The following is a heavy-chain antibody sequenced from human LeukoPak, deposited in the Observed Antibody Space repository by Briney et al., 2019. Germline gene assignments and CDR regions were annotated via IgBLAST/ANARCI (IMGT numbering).Heavy chain of an antibody. CDR1: GFTLSSYA. CDR2: ISYDGSNK. Sequence: GRSLRLSCAASGFTLSSYAMHWVRQAPGKGLEWVAVISYDGSNKYYADSVKGRFTISRDNSKNTLYLQMNSLRAEDTAVYYCARGSRSVRYFDWLTLDYWGQGTLVTVSS. D-gene: IGHD3-9*01. V-gene: IGHV3-30*04. CDR3: ARGSRSVRYFDWLTLDY. J-gene: IGHJ4*02.